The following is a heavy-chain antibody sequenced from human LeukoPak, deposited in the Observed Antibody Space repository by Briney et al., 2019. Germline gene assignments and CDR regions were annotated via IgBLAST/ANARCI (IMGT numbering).Heavy chain of an antibody. CDR3: ARGGRFGELYSDY. D-gene: IGHD3-10*01. CDR1: GYTFTSYG. V-gene: IGHV1-8*03. CDR2: INPNSGGT. Sequence: ASVKVSCKASGYTFTSYGISWVRQAPGQGLEWMGWINPNSGGTNYAQKFQGRVTITRNTSISTAYMELSSLRSEDTAVYYCARGGRFGELYSDYWGQGTLVTVSP. J-gene: IGHJ4*02.